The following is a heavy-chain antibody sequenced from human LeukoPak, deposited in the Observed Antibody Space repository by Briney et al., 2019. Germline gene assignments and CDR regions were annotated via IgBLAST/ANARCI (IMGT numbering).Heavy chain of an antibody. D-gene: IGHD6-19*01. V-gene: IGHV3-23*01. Sequence: GGSLRLSCAASGFTFTSYAMSWVRQAPGKGLEWVSSISGSGGSTYYADSVKGRFTISRDNSKNTLYLQMNSLRAEETAVYYCAKVLEQWLSKGGGFDCWGQGTLVTVSS. CDR2: ISGSGGST. CDR1: GFTFTSYA. J-gene: IGHJ4*02. CDR3: AKVLEQWLSKGGGFDC.